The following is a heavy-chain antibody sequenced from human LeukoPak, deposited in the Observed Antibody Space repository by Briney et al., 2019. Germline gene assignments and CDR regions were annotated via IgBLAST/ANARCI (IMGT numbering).Heavy chain of an antibody. CDR3: AKPYGTDCGGDCYFDY. J-gene: IGHJ4*02. D-gene: IGHD2-21*02. V-gene: IGHV3-23*01. CDR2: ISGSGGNT. Sequence: QSGGSLRLSCAAFGFTFSNYAISWVRQAPGKGLEWVSAISGSGGNTYYADSVRGRFTISRDSSRSTLYLQMSRLRAEDTALYYCAKPYGTDCGGDCYFDYWGQGTLVSVSS. CDR1: GFTFSNYA.